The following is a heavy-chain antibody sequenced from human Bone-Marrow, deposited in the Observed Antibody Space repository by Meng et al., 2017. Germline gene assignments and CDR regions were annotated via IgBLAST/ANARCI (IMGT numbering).Heavy chain of an antibody. CDR3: ASATIYSGYSYAFYYYYGMDV. D-gene: IGHD5-18*01. CDR2: ISFDGSHK. Sequence: GESLKISCAASGFTFSNYAMHWVRQAPGKGLEWVSLISFDGSHKYYANSVRGRFTISRDTSKKTLYLQMNSLRAEDTAVYYCASATIYSGYSYAFYYYYGMDVWGQGTTVTVSS. J-gene: IGHJ6*02. CDR1: GFTFSNYA. V-gene: IGHV3-30*03.